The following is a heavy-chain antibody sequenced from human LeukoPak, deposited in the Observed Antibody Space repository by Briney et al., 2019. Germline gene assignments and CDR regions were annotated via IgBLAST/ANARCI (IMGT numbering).Heavy chain of an antibody. D-gene: IGHD6-19*01. Sequence: SENLSLTCTGYTFSTSSYYWGWIRQPPGKELEWIGYIYYSGTTNYNPSLKSRATTSVATSKNQYSLRRSAVTAATTAVYYCGEGVGSGWYFDCWGQGTLVTVSS. CDR3: GEGVGSGWYFDC. CDR2: IYYSGTT. CDR1: TFSTSSYY. V-gene: IGHV4-59*01. J-gene: IGHJ4*02.